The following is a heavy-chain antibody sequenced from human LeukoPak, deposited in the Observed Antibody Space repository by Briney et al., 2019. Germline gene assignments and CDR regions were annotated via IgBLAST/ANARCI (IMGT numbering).Heavy chain of an antibody. Sequence: SVKVSXKASGGTFSSYAISWLRQAHGQGLEWIGRIIPIFGTANYAQKFQGRVTITTDESTSTAYMELSSLRSEDTAVYYCATRELVQDYYYMDVWGKGTTVTVSS. D-gene: IGHD6-13*01. CDR2: IIPIFGTA. J-gene: IGHJ6*03. V-gene: IGHV1-69*05. CDR3: ATRELVQDYYYMDV. CDR1: GGTFSSYA.